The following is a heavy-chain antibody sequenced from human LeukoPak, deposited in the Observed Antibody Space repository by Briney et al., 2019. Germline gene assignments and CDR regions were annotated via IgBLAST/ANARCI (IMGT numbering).Heavy chain of an antibody. V-gene: IGHV1-69*01. CDR2: IIPIFGTA. J-gene: IGHJ4*02. CDR3: ARGGYSGYAHWVASLFDY. Sequence: ASVKVSCKASGGTFSSYAISWVRQAPGQGLEWMGGIIPIFGTANYAQKFQGRVTITADESTSTAYMELSSLRSEDTAVYYCARGGYSGYAHWVASLFDYWGQGTLVTVSS. CDR1: GGTFSSYA. D-gene: IGHD5-12*01.